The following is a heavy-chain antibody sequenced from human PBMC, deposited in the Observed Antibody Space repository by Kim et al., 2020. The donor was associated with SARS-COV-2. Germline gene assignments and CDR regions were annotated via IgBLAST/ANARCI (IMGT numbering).Heavy chain of an antibody. CDR3: AREDIVVVPAAKSPYYYYGMDV. CDR1: GFTFSSYA. D-gene: IGHD2-2*01. V-gene: IGHV3-64*01. Sequence: GGSLRLSCAASGFTFSSYAMHWVRQAPGKGLEYVSAISSNGGSTYYANSVKGRFTISRDNSKNTLYLQMGSLRAEDMAVYYCAREDIVVVPAAKSPYYYYGMDVWGQGTTVTVSS. J-gene: IGHJ6*02. CDR2: ISSNGGST.